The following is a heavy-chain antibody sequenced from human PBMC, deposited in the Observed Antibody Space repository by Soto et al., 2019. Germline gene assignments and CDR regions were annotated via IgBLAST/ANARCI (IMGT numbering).Heavy chain of an antibody. V-gene: IGHV4-30-4*01. J-gene: IGHJ4*02. CDR3: ARGDLYYFDY. CDR1: GCSISSGDYY. CDR2: IYYSGST. Sequence: SETLSLPCPVSGCSISSGDYYWSWIRQPPGKGLEWIGYIYYSGSTYYNPSLKSRVTISVDTSKNQFSLKLSSVTAADTAVYYCARGDLYYFDYWGQGTLVTVSS. D-gene: IGHD1-26*01.